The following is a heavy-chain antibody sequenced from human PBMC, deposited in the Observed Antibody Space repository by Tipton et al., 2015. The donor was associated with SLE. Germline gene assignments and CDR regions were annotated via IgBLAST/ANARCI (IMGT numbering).Heavy chain of an antibody. V-gene: IGHV1-69*05. D-gene: IGHD4-11*01. CDR3: ARGEAYSNYEDY. J-gene: IGHJ4*02. CDR1: GGTFSSYA. Sequence: QSGAEVKKPGSSVKVSCKASGGTFSSYALSWVRQAPGQGLEWMGGIIPIFGTANYAQKFQGRVTITTDESTSTAYMELSSLRSDDTAVYYCARGEAYSNYEDYWGQGTLVTVSS. CDR2: IIPIFGTA.